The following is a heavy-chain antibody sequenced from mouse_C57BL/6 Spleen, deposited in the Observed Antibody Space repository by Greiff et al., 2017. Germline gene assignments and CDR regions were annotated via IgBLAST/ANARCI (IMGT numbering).Heavy chain of an antibody. CDR1: GYAFTSYW. D-gene: IGHD1-1*01. CDR3: ARGTVGRDVDV. V-gene: IGHV1-80*01. CDR2: IYPGDGDT. Sequence: VKLVESGAELVKPGASVTISCKASGYAFTSYWMNWVKQRPGKGLAWIGQIYPGDGDTNYNGKFKGKATLTADKSSSTAYMLLSSLTSEDSAVYFWARGTVGRDVDVWGTGTTVTVSS. J-gene: IGHJ1*03.